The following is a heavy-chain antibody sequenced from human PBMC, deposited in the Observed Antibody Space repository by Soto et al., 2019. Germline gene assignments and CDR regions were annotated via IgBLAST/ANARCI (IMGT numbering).Heavy chain of an antibody. V-gene: IGHV4-30-2*01. CDR3: ARTGSRYDKFDY. D-gene: IGHD5-12*01. J-gene: IGHJ4*02. CDR2: IYHSGST. Sequence: QLQLQESGSGLVKPSQTLCLTFVVSGGSISSGGYSWSWIRQPPGKGLEWIGYIYHSGSTYYNPSLKSRVTISVDRSKSQFSLKLSSVTAADTAVYYCARTGSRYDKFDYWGQGTMVTVSS. CDR1: GGSISSGGYS.